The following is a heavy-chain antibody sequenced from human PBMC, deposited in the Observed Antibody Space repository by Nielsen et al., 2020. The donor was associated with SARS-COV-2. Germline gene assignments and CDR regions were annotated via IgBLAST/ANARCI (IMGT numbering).Heavy chain of an antibody. V-gene: IGHV3-23*01. Sequence: GESLKISCAASGFTFNIYAMAWVRRAPGRGLRWVTGVSASGGSTYYTDSVKGRFSISRDNSKNTLFLQMHSLRVEDTALYYCAKDGVVRGDALDLWGQGTMVTVSS. D-gene: IGHD3-10*01. CDR3: AKDGVVRGDALDL. CDR1: GFTFNIYA. J-gene: IGHJ3*01. CDR2: VSASGGST.